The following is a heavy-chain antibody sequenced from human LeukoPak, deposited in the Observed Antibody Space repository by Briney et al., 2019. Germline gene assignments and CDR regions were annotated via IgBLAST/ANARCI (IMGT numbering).Heavy chain of an antibody. CDR1: GGSISSSSYY. V-gene: IGHV4-39*07. Sequence: SETLSLTCTVSGGSISSSSYYWGWIRQPPGKGLEWIGSIYYSGSTYYNPSLKSRVTISVDTSKNQFSLKLSSVTAADTAVYYCAKVGTVYFPLDFWGQGTLVTVSS. CDR3: AKVGTVYFPLDF. J-gene: IGHJ4*02. D-gene: IGHD2/OR15-2a*01. CDR2: IYYSGST.